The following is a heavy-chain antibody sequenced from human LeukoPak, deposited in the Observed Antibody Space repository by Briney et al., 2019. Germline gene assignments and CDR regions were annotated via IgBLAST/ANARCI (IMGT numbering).Heavy chain of an antibody. Sequence: ASVKVSCKASGYTFTTYDINWVRQATGQGLEWMGWMNPNSGNTGNAHKFQGRVTMTRNTSISTAYMELSSLRSDDTAVYYWARDWFGDYQTYNWGQGTLVTVSS. D-gene: IGHD4-17*01. CDR1: GYTFTTYD. V-gene: IGHV1-8*01. CDR3: ARDWFGDYQTYN. CDR2: MNPNSGNT. J-gene: IGHJ4*02.